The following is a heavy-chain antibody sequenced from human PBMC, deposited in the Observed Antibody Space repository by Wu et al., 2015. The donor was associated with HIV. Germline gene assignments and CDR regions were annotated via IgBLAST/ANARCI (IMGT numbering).Heavy chain of an antibody. D-gene: IGHD3-22*01. V-gene: IGHV1-2*02. CDR2: IHPSSGGT. CDR3: ARAWATSITMKEGFDP. CDR1: GYMLIGYY. J-gene: IGHJ5*02. Sequence: QVQLLQSGAEVKKPGASVKVSCKTSGYMLIGYYIHWVRQAPGQGLEWMGWIHPSSGGTKYAQNFQGRVTMTRDTSKTTVYMEMSSLRYDDTAVYYCARAWATSITMKEGFDPWGQGTLVTRLL.